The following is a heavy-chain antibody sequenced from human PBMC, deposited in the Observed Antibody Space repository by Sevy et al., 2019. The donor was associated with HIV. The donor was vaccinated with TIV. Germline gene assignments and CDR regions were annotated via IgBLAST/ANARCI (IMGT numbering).Heavy chain of an antibody. D-gene: IGHD3-10*01. Sequence: SETLSLTCSVSGGSISSGDYHWSWIRQPPGKGLEWIGYIYYSGRTYYNPSLKSRVTISVDTSKNQFSLKLSSVTAADTAVYYCAREVLWFGELSASMDVWGQGTTVTVSS. CDR3: AREVLWFGELSASMDV. CDR1: GGSISSGDYH. J-gene: IGHJ6*02. V-gene: IGHV4-30-4*01. CDR2: IYYSGRT.